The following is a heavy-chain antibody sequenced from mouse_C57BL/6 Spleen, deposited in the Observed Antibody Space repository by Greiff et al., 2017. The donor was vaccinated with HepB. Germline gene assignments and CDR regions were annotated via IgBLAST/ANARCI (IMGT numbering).Heavy chain of an antibody. CDR2: IDPSDSYT. Sequence: VQLQQPGAELVKPGASVKLSCKASGYTFTSYWMQWVKQRPGQGLEWIGEIDPSDSYTNYNQKFKGKATLTVDTSSSTAYMQLSSLTSEDSAVYYCARGDDYEFAYWGQGTLVTVSA. J-gene: IGHJ3*01. CDR3: ARGDDYEFAY. CDR1: GYTFTSYW. D-gene: IGHD2-4*01. V-gene: IGHV1-50*01.